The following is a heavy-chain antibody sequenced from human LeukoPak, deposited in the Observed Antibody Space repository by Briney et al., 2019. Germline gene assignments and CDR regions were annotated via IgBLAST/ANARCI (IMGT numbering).Heavy chain of an antibody. CDR3: AITIFGSY. D-gene: IGHD3-3*01. J-gene: IGHJ4*02. CDR2: VDPEDGET. V-gene: IGHV1-69-2*01. Sequence: ASVKVSCKVSGYNFTDYYIHWVQQAPGKRLEWMGLVDPEDGETVYTEKFQGRVTITADTSTDTAYMELSSLRSEDTAVYYCAITIFGSYLGQGTLVTVSS. CDR1: GYNFTDYY.